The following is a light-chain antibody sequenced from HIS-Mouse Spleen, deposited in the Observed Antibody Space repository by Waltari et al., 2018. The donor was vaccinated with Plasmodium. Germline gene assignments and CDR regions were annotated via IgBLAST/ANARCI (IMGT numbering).Light chain of an antibody. CDR2: EGS. CDR3: YSTDSSGNHRV. V-gene: IGLV3-10*01. CDR1: ALPKKY. Sequence: SYELTQPPSVSVSPGQTARITCSGAALPKKYAYWYQQKSGQAPVLVIYEGSKRPSGIPKRFSGSSSGTMATLTISGAQVEDEADYYCYSTDSSGNHRVFGGGTKLTVL. J-gene: IGLJ3*02.